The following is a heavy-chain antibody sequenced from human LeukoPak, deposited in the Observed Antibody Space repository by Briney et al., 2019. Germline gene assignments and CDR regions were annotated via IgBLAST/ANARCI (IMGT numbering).Heavy chain of an antibody. CDR3: ARDSSGGSKASDY. Sequence: GGSLRLSCAASGFTFSSYWMHWVRQAPGKGLVWVSRINSDGSSTNYADSVKGRFTISRDNAKNTLYLQMNSLRAEDTAVYYCARDSSGGSKASDYWGQGTLVTVSS. J-gene: IGHJ4*02. CDR2: INSDGSST. V-gene: IGHV3-74*01. D-gene: IGHD6-25*01. CDR1: GFTFSSYW.